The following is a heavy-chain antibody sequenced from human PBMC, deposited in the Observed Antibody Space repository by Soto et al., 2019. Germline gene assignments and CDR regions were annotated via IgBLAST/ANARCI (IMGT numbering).Heavy chain of an antibody. D-gene: IGHD2-2*02. J-gene: IGHJ6*02. Sequence: GGSLRLSCAASGFTFSSYAMHWVRQAPGKGLEWVAVISYDGSNKYYADSVKGRFTISRDNSKNTLYLQMNSLRAEDTAVYYCAREPGYCSSTSCYIGHMAAAANYYYYGMDVWGQGTTVTVSS. CDR2: ISYDGSNK. V-gene: IGHV3-30-3*01. CDR3: AREPGYCSSTSCYIGHMAAAANYYYYGMDV. CDR1: GFTFSSYA.